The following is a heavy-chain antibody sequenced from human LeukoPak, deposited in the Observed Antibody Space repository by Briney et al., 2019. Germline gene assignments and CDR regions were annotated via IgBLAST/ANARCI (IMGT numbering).Heavy chain of an antibody. Sequence: SQTLSLTCAISGDSVSSNSAAWNWIRQSPSRGLEWLGRTYYRSKWYNDYAVSVKSRITINPDTSKNQFSLQLNSVTPEDTAVYYCARGGYCSGGSGYSDWFDPWGQGTLVTVSS. CDR3: ARGGYCSGGSGYSDWFDP. D-gene: IGHD2-15*01. V-gene: IGHV6-1*01. CDR1: GDSVSSNSAA. CDR2: TYYRSKWYN. J-gene: IGHJ5*02.